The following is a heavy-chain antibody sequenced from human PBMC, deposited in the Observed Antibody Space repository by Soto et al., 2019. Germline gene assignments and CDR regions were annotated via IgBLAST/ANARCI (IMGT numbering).Heavy chain of an antibody. V-gene: IGHV1-18*01. CDR1: GYTFTSYG. CDR2: ISAYNGNT. Sequence: ASVKVSCKASGYTFTSYGISWVRQAPGQGLEWMGWISAYNGNTNYAQKLQGRVTMTTHTSTSTAYMELRSLRSDDTAVYYCARDADFWSGSNWFDPWGQGTLVTVSS. CDR3: ARDADFWSGSNWFDP. J-gene: IGHJ5*02. D-gene: IGHD3-3*01.